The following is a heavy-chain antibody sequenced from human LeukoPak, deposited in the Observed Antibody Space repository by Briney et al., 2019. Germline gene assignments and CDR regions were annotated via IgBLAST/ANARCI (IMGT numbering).Heavy chain of an antibody. D-gene: IGHD6-19*01. Sequence: SETLSLTCGVSGASISRPYWWIWVRQPPGKGLEWIAEISYSGTTHYTPSLKSRAIISLDKSKNQVFLKLNSVTAADTAMYYCARDGGSDQYYFDNWGQGTLVTVSS. V-gene: IGHV4-4*02. CDR2: ISYSGTT. J-gene: IGHJ4*02. CDR1: GASISRPYW. CDR3: ARDGGSDQYYFDN.